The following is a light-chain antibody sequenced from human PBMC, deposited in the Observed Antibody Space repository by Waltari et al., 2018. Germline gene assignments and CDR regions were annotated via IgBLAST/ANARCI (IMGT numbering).Light chain of an antibody. V-gene: IGKV3-11*01. Sequence: IVLTQSPGTLSVSLGERATLSCRASQSVSYLAWYQQQSGQAPGLLIYDASNRASGVPPRFSGSGSGSDFTLTISNVEPEDFAVYYCLQRNTWSFGQGTRLDIK. J-gene: IGKJ5*01. CDR3: LQRNTWS. CDR2: DAS. CDR1: QSVSY.